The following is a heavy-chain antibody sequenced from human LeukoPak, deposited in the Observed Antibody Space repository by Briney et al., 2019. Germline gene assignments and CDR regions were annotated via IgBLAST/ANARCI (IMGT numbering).Heavy chain of an antibody. CDR2: IKQDGSEK. CDR3: ARVQCVFGVVIISYYYYYMDV. D-gene: IGHD3-3*01. V-gene: IGHV3-7*01. J-gene: IGHJ6*03. CDR1: GSTFSSYW. Sequence: GGSLRLSCAASGSTFSSYWMSWVRQAPGKGLEWVANIKQDGSEKYYVDSVKGRFTISRDNAKNSLYLQMNSLRAEDTAVYYCARVQCVFGVVIISYYYYYMDVWGKGTTVTVSS.